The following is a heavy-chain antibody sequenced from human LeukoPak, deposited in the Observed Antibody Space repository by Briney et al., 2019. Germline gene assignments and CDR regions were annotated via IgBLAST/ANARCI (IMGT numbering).Heavy chain of an antibody. D-gene: IGHD6-6*01. CDR2: IYTTGIGGSP. J-gene: IGHJ6*03. CDR1: GASMTSGSHY. Sequence: SETLSLSCTVSGASMTSGSHYWSWIRQPAGKGLEWIGRIYTTGIGGSPNYNPSLKSRVTISVDTSKNQFSLKLSSVTAADTAVYYCARETSQKGVHYMDVWGKGTTITISS. CDR3: ARETSQKGVHYMDV. V-gene: IGHV4-61*02.